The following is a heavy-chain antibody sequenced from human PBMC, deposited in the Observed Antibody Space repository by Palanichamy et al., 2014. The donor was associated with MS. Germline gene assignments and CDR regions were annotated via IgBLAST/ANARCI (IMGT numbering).Heavy chain of an antibody. CDR1: GYSLYDLS. D-gene: IGHD4-17*01. J-gene: IGHJ4*02. V-gene: IGHV1-24*01. CDR3: AADFLTAATKFTY. CDR2: FDPQEGKI. Sequence: QGQLVQSGAEVKKPGASVKVSCKVSGYSLYDLSKHWVRQAPGQGLEWIGGFDPQEGKIIYAQKFQGRVTMTDDTSSNTVYLTMSSLRPEDTAVYFCAADFLTAATKFTYWGQGTLVLVSS.